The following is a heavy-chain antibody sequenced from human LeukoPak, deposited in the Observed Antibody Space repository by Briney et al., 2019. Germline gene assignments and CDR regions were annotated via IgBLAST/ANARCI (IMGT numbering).Heavy chain of an antibody. CDR1: GFTFSSYS. CDR2: ISSSSSYI. Sequence: RGSLRLSCAASGFTFSSYSMNWVRQAPGKGLEWVSSISSSSSYIYYADSVKGRFTISRDNAKNSLYLQMNSLRAEDTAVYYCARAPGNWFDPWGQGTLVTVSS. V-gene: IGHV3-21*01. J-gene: IGHJ5*02. CDR3: ARAPGNWFDP.